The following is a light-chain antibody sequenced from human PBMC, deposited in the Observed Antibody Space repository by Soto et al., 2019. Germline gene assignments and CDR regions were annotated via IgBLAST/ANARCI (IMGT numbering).Light chain of an antibody. Sequence: EIVMTQSPATLSVSPGERATLSCRASQSVSGNLAWYQQKPGQAPRLLIYGASTRATGIPARFSGSASGTEFTLTISSLRSEDFAVYYCQQYNTWPPLTFGGGTNVDIK. CDR1: QSVSGN. J-gene: IGKJ4*01. CDR3: QQYNTWPPLT. V-gene: IGKV3-15*01. CDR2: GAS.